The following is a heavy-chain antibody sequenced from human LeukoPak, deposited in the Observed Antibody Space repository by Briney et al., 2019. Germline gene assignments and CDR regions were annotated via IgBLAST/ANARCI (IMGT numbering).Heavy chain of an antibody. CDR2: TYYRSTWYN. CDR3: ARRLTQYDCFDP. CDR1: GDSVSRNSDT. D-gene: IGHD2-2*01. Sequence: SQTLSLTCALSGDSVSRNSDTWNWIRQSPSRGLEWLGRTYYRSTWYNDYAVSVRGRITVNPDTSKNQFSLHLNSVTPEDTAVYYCARRLTQYDCFDPWGQGILVTVSS. J-gene: IGHJ5*02. V-gene: IGHV6-1*01.